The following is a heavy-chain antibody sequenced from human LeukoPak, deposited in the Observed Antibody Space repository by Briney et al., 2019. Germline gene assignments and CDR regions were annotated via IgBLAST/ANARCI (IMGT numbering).Heavy chain of an antibody. V-gene: IGHV1-69*04. CDR3: AKEGHEGYSYSN. CDR1: GGTFSSYA. Sequence: GASVKVSCKASGGTFSSYAISWVRQAPGQGLEWMGRIIPILGIANYAQKFQGRVTITADKSTSTAYMELSSLRSEDTAVYYCAKEGHEGYSYSNWGQGTLVTVSS. CDR2: IIPILGIA. J-gene: IGHJ4*02. D-gene: IGHD5-18*01.